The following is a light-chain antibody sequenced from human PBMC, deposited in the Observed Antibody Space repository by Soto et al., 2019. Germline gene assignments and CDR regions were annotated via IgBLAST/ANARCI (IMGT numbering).Light chain of an antibody. CDR2: WAS. CDR1: QSLYNSNNLNY. J-gene: IGKJ2*01. Sequence: DIVMTQSPDSLAVSLGERATINCKSSQSLYNSNNLNYLAWYQQKPGQPPKLLLYWASTRESGVPGRFSGSGSGTDFTLTISSLQAADVAVYYCQQYHSNPSTFGQGTKLEIK. CDR3: QQYHSNPST. V-gene: IGKV4-1*01.